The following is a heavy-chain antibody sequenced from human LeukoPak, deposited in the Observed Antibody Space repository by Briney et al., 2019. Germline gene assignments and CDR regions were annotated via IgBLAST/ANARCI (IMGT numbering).Heavy chain of an antibody. J-gene: IGHJ4*02. Sequence: GGSLRLSCAASGFTFSSYGISWVRQAQGKGLEWVSGISVSVDSTYYADSVKGRFTISRDNSKNTVYLQMNSLRAEDTAVYYCARGSKTAGTIYSFDYWGQGTLVTVSS. CDR3: ARGSKTAGTIYSFDY. CDR1: GFTFSSYG. V-gene: IGHV3-23*01. D-gene: IGHD6-13*01. CDR2: ISVSVDST.